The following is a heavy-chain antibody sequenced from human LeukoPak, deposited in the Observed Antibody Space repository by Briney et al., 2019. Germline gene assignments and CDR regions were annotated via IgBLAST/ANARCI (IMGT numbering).Heavy chain of an antibody. CDR1: GFTFSSYE. Sequence: GGSLRLSCAASGFTFSSYEMNWVRQAPGKGLEWVSHISSSGRSIYYAVSVKGRFTISRDNAKNSLYLQMNSLRAEDTAVYYCARERYYYDSSGYFDAFDIWGQGTMVTVSS. CDR2: ISSSGRSI. CDR3: ARERYYYDSSGYFDAFDI. J-gene: IGHJ3*02. D-gene: IGHD3-22*01. V-gene: IGHV3-48*03.